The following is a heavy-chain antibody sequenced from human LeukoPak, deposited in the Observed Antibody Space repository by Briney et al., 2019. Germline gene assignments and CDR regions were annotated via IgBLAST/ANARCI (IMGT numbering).Heavy chain of an antibody. Sequence: GGSLRLSCAASGFTFSDYYMSWIRQAPGKGLEWVSYISSSGSTIYYADSVKGRFTISRDNAKNSLYLKMNSLRAEDTAVYYCASGWPYYYDSSGYYRIDPWGQGTLVTVSS. CDR3: ASGWPYYYDSSGYYRIDP. V-gene: IGHV3-11*01. CDR1: GFTFSDYY. D-gene: IGHD3-22*01. J-gene: IGHJ5*02. CDR2: ISSSGSTI.